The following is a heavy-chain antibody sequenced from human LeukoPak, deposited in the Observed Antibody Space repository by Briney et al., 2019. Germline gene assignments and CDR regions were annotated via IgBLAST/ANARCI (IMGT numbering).Heavy chain of an antibody. V-gene: IGHV1-18*01. CDR3: ARGRFGVVIIHKDYFDY. Sequence: ASVKVSCKASGYTFTSHGISWVRQAPGQGLEWMGWISAYNGNTNYAQKLQGRVTMTTDTSTSTAYMELRSLRSDDTAVYYCARGRFGVVIIHKDYFDYWGQGTLVTVSS. D-gene: IGHD3-3*01. CDR2: ISAYNGNT. J-gene: IGHJ4*02. CDR1: GYTFTSHG.